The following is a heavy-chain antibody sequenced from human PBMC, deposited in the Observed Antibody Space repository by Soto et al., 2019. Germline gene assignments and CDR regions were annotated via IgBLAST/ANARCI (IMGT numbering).Heavy chain of an antibody. V-gene: IGHV4-59*08. CDR3: VRKGFGELHGLVDV. Sequence: LETHRNTSTVSSGFSVSYKGSWIRQSTGKGLERIGYIDNSGSTIYNPSVNRRVTISLDTSTKQFSLELSSVTAADTAVYYWVRKGFGELHGLVDVGGQGTTVTVSS. CDR2: IDNSGST. J-gene: IGHJ6*02. D-gene: IGHD3-10*01. CDR1: SGFSVSYK.